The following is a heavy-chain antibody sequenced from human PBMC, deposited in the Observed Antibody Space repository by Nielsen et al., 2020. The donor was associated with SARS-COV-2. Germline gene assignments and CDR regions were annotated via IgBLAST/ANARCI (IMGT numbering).Heavy chain of an antibody. D-gene: IGHD3-22*01. CDR1: GGSFGGYY. Sequence: SETLSLTCAVYGGSFGGYYWSWIRQPPGKGLEWIGEINHSGSTNYNPSLKSRVTISVDTSKNQFSLKLSSVTAADTAVYYCSSTGYLFKRDYWGQGTLVTVSS. J-gene: IGHJ4*02. CDR3: SSTGYLFKRDY. V-gene: IGHV4-34*01. CDR2: INHSGST.